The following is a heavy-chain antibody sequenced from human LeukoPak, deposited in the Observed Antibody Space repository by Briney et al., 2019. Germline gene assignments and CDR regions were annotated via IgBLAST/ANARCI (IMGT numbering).Heavy chain of an antibody. V-gene: IGHV3-33*01. J-gene: IGHJ4*02. CDR1: GFTFSSYG. CDR3: ARDKKTMVRGLPYYFDY. Sequence: GGSLRLSCAASGFTFSSYGMHWVRQAPGKGLEWVAVIWYDGSNKYYADSVKGRFTTSRDNSKNTLFLQMNSLRAEDTAIYYCARDKKTMVRGLPYYFDYWGQGSLVTVSS. CDR2: IWYDGSNK. D-gene: IGHD3-10*01.